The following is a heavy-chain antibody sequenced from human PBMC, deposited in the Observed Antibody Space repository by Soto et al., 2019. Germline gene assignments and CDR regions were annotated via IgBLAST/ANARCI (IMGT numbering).Heavy chain of an antibody. J-gene: IGHJ3*02. V-gene: IGHV1-69*06. CDR2: IIPIFGTA. CDR1: GGTFSSDA. Sequence: GASVKVSCKASGGTFSSDAISWVRQAPGQGLEWMGGIIPIFGTANYAQKFQGRVTITADKSTSTAYMELSSLRSEDTAVYYCARDRLWELPTWSSDAFDIWGQGTMVTVSS. CDR3: ARDRLWELPTWSSDAFDI. D-gene: IGHD1-26*01.